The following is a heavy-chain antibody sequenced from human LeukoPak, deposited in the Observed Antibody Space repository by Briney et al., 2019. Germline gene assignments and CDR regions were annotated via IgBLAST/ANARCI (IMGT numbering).Heavy chain of an antibody. CDR2: IWYDGSNK. Sequence: GGSLKLSCAASGFTFSSYGMRWVRQAPGKGLEWVAVIWYDGSNKYYADSVKGRFTISRDNSKNTLYLQMNSLRAEDTAVYYCARDASCSGGSCYTDYYYGMDVWGKGTTVTVSS. CDR3: ARDASCSGGSCYTDYYYGMDV. CDR1: GFTFSSYG. V-gene: IGHV3-33*08. D-gene: IGHD2-15*01. J-gene: IGHJ6*04.